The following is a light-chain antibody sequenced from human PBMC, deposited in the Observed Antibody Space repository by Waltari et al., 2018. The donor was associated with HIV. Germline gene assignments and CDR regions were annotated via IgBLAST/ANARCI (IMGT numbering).Light chain of an antibody. CDR1: QSISSW. CDR2: KAS. V-gene: IGKV1-5*03. CDR3: QQYYLYPIT. J-gene: IGKJ5*01. Sequence: DIQMTQSPSTLSASVGDGVTITCRASQSISSWLAWYQQKPGKAPNLLIYKASSLESGVPARFSGSGSETEFTLTISSLQAHDFATYYCQQYYLYPITFGHGTRLEIK.